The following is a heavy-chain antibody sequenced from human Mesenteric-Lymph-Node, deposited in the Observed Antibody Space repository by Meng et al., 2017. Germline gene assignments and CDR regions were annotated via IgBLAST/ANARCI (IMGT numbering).Heavy chain of an antibody. CDR3: ARETARSGSPVGY. D-gene: IGHD1-26*01. J-gene: IGHJ4*02. CDR2: IIPIFGTA. CDR1: GGTFSSIA. Sequence: GAGGRRPGSAVDVPCKASGGTFSSIAISWVRQAPGQGLEWMGGIIPIFGTANYAQKFQGRVTITADESTSTAYMELSSLRSEDTAAYYCARETARSGSPVGYWGQGTLVTVSS. V-gene: IGHV1-69*01.